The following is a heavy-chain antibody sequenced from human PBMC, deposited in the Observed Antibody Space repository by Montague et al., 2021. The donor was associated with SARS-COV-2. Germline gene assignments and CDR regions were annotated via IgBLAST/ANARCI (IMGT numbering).Heavy chain of an antibody. D-gene: IGHD2-21*02. CDR1: GFTFSSYA. CDR3: AKAPYETAYVFDY. J-gene: IGHJ4*02. V-gene: IGHV3-23*01. Sequence: SLRLSCAASGFTFSSYAMTWVRQAPGKGLEWVSSISGSGGSTYYADSVEGRFTISRDNSKNTLSLQMNSLRAEDTAVYYCAKAPYETAYVFDYWGQGTLVTVSS. CDR2: ISGSGGST.